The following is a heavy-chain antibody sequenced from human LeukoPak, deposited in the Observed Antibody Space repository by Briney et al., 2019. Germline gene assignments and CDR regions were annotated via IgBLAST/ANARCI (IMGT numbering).Heavy chain of an antibody. CDR3: ARIEAASYSSSWYYFDY. V-gene: IGHV7-4-1*02. CDR1: GYTFTSYA. J-gene: IGHJ4*02. D-gene: IGHD6-13*01. Sequence: ASVKVSCKASGYTFTSYAMNWVRQAPGQGLEWMGWINTNTGNPTYAQGFTGRIVFSLDTSVSTAYLQISSLKAEDTAVYYCARIEAASYSSSWYYFDYWGQGTLVTVSS. CDR2: INTNTGNP.